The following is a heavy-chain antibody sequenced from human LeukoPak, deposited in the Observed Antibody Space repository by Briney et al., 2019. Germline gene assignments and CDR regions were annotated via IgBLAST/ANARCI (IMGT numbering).Heavy chain of an antibody. CDR1: GGSFSGYY. J-gene: IGHJ4*02. V-gene: IGHV4-34*01. CDR3: ARADPYFDY. CDR2: INHSGST. Sequence: SETLSLTCAVYGGSFSGYYWGWIRQPPGKGLEWIGEINHSGSTNYNPSLKSRVTISVDTSKNQFSLKLSSVTAADTAVYYCARADPYFDYWGQGTLVTVSS.